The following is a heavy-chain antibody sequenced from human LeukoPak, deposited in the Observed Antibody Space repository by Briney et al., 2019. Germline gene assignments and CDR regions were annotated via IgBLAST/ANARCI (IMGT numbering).Heavy chain of an antibody. CDR3: ARGPNRWWVVSRNWGMDV. Sequence: PGGSLRLSCAASGLSIGDNSMHWVRQAPGKGLEWVSLISWDESTTYYSDSVKGRFTVSRDSSKNSLHLQMNSLRTEDTALYYCARGPNRWWVVSRNWGMDVRGQGTTGTVSS. CDR2: ISWDESTT. D-gene: IGHD2-15*01. V-gene: IGHV3-43*01. CDR1: GLSIGDNS. J-gene: IGHJ6*01.